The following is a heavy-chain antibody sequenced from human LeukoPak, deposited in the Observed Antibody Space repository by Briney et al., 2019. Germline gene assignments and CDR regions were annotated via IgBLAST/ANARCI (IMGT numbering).Heavy chain of an antibody. J-gene: IGHJ6*02. D-gene: IGHD3-10*01. V-gene: IGHV4-34*01. Sequence: SETLSLTCAVYGGSFSGYYWSWIRQPPGRGLEWIGEINHSGSTNYNPSLKSRVTISVDTSKNQFSLKLSSVTAADTAVYYCARGRERITMVRGVTPLYYYYGMDVWGQGTTVTVSS. CDR2: INHSGST. CDR1: GGSFSGYY. CDR3: ARGRERITMVRGVTPLYYYYGMDV.